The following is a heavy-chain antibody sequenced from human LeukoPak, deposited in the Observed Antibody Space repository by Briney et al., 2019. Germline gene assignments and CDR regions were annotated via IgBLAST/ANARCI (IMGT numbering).Heavy chain of an antibody. D-gene: IGHD2-2*01. Sequence: ASVKVSCKASGYTFTSYDINWVRQATGQGLEWTGWMNPNSGNTGYAQKFQGRVTMTRNTSISTAYMELTSLRSEDTAVYYCAREYQLLGTVYNYFDPWGQGTLVTVSS. CDR2: MNPNSGNT. V-gene: IGHV1-8*01. CDR3: AREYQLLGTVYNYFDP. J-gene: IGHJ5*02. CDR1: GYTFTSYD.